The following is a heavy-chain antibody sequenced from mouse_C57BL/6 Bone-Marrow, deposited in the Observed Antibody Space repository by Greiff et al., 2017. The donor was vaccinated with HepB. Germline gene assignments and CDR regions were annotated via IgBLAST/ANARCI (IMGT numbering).Heavy chain of an antibody. CDR1: GYTFTSYW. CDR3: ARTTVVADY. Sequence: QVQLQQSGPELVKPGASVKIPCKASGYTFTSYWMHWVKQRPGQGLEWIGMIHPNSGSTNYNEKFKSKATLTVDKSSSTAYMQLSSLTSEDSAVYYCARTTVVADYWGQGTTLTVSS. CDR2: IHPNSGST. V-gene: IGHV1-64*01. J-gene: IGHJ2*01. D-gene: IGHD1-1*01.